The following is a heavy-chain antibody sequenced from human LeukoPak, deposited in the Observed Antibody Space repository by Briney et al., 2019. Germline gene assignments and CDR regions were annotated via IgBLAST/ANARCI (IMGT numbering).Heavy chain of an antibody. J-gene: IGHJ4*02. CDR1: GYTFTSYG. CDR3: ARSSGYYEPDY. CDR2: ISAYNGNT. D-gene: IGHD3-22*01. V-gene: IGHV1-18*01. Sequence: GASVKVSCKASGYTFTSYGISWVRQAPGQGLEWMGWISAYNGNTNYAQKVQGRVTMTTDTSTSTVYMELSSLRSEDTAVYYCARSSGYYEPDYWGQGTLVTVSS.